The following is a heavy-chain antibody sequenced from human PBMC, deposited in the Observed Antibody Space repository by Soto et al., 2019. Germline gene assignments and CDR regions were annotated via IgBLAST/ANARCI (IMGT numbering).Heavy chain of an antibody. Sequence: SCAASGFSFASYAMNWVRQAPGKGLEWVSGIRGSGGSTYYADSVKGRFTISRDNSKNTLYLQLSSLRVEDTAVYYCAKGFGISWQYYLDYWGQGTLVTVSS. CDR2: IRGSGGST. CDR3: AKGFGISWQYYLDY. D-gene: IGHD3-10*01. V-gene: IGHV3-23*01. J-gene: IGHJ4*02. CDR1: GFSFASYA.